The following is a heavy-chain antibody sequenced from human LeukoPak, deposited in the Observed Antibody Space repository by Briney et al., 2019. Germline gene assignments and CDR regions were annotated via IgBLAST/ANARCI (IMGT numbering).Heavy chain of an antibody. CDR2: IYSGGSI. CDR1: GFTVSSNY. Sequence: GGSLRLSCAASGFTVSSNYMSWVRQAPGKGLEWVSVIYSGGSIYYADSVKGRFTISRDNAKNSLYLQMNSLRAEDTAVYYCVELGITMIGGVWGKGTTVTVSS. D-gene: IGHD3-10*02. CDR3: VELGITMIGGV. J-gene: IGHJ6*04. V-gene: IGHV3-66*01.